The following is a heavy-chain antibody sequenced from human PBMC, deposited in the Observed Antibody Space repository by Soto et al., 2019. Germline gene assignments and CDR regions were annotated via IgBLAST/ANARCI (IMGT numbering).Heavy chain of an antibody. J-gene: IGHJ5*02. V-gene: IGHV3-23*01. CDR3: AKDLLTALSFISGYYPFDP. CDR1: GFTFSSYA. Sequence: GGSLRLSCAASGFTFSSYAMSWVRQAPGKGLEWVSAISGSGGSTYYADSVKGRFTISRDNSKNTLYLQMNSLRAEDTAVDYCAKDLLTALSFISGYYPFDPWGQGTLVTVSS. D-gene: IGHD3-22*01. CDR2: ISGSGGST.